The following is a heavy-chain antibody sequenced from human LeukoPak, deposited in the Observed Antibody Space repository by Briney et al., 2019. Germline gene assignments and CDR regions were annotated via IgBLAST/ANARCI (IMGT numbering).Heavy chain of an antibody. Sequence: PGGSLRLSCAASGLTFSSYAMSWVRQAPGKGLKWFSAISGSGSSTYYADSVKSRFTISRDNSKNTLYLQMNSLRAEDTAVYYCAKDDHITMVRGVITYWGQGTLVTVSS. CDR3: AKDDHITMVRGVITY. V-gene: IGHV3-23*01. D-gene: IGHD3-10*01. J-gene: IGHJ4*02. CDR2: ISGSGSST. CDR1: GLTFSSYA.